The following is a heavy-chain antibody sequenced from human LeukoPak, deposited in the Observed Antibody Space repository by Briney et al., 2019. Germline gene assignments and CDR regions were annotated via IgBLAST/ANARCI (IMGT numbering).Heavy chain of an antibody. CDR1: GGSISSGGNY. J-gene: IGHJ4*02. CDR2: IYSSGST. V-gene: IGHV4-61*02. D-gene: IGHD2-8*01. CDR3: ARDLSNGLTYSPFDY. Sequence: SETLSLTCAVSGGSISSGGNYWSWIRQHPGKGLEWIGRIYSSGSTNYSPSLKSRAIMSVGTSKNQFSLKLTSVTAADTAVYYCARDLSNGLTYSPFDYWGQGTLVTVSS.